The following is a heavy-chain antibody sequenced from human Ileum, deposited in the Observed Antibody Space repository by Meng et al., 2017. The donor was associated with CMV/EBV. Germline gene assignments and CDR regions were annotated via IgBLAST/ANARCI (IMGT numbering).Heavy chain of an antibody. V-gene: IGHV1-46*01. J-gene: IGHJ4*02. CDR1: GYSFTTYH. Sequence: ASVKVSCKASGYSFTTYHMHWVRQAPGQGLEWMGVVHPSGGSANYAQRFQGRVTLTSDMSTTTVYMELTSLRFEDTAMYYCARGWPYNGNFPRDIWGQGTLVTGSS. CDR2: VHPSGGSA. CDR3: ARGWPYNGNFPRDI. D-gene: IGHD4-23*01.